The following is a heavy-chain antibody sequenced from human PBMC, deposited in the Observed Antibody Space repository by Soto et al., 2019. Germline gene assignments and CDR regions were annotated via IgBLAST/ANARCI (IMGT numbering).Heavy chain of an antibody. V-gene: IGHV1-8*01. CDR3: ARYYDYYHGMDV. CDR2: MNPNSGYT. CDR1: GYTFTSYD. J-gene: IGHJ6*02. Sequence: ASVKVSCKASGYTFTSYDIHWMRQATGQGLEWMGWMNPNSGYTDYAQKFQGRVTLTRDTSASAVYMELSSLRSEDTAVYYCARYYDYYHGMDVWGQGTTVTVS.